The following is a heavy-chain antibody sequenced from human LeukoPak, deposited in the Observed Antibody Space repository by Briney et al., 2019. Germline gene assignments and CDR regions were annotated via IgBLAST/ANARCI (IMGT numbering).Heavy chain of an antibody. V-gene: IGHV1-46*01. J-gene: IGHJ1*01. CDR1: GYTFTYYY. CDR3: ATIAASDAEYFQH. CDR2: INPSSGST. Sequence: ASVKVSCKASGYTFTYYYMHWVRQAPGQGLEWMGIINPSSGSTSYAQKFQGRVTMTRDTSTSTVYMDVSSLRSDDTDVYYCATIAASDAEYFQHWGQGTLVTVSS. D-gene: IGHD6-6*01.